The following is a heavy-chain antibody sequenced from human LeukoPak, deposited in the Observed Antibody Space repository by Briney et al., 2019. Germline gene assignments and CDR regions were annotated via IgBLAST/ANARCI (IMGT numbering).Heavy chain of an antibody. Sequence: PGGSLRLSCAASGITVRGFTVSGNYMTWVRQAPGKGLEWVSVIYSGGTTYYADSVKGRFTISRDNSKTTLYLQMNSLRAEDTAVYYCARESPVIRGIDYWGQGTLVTVSS. CDR3: ARESPVIRGIDY. CDR1: GITVRGFTVSGNY. J-gene: IGHJ4*02. CDR2: IYSGGTT. V-gene: IGHV3-53*01. D-gene: IGHD3-10*01.